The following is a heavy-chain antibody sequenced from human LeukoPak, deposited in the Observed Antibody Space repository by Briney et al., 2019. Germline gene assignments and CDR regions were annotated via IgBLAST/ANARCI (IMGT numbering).Heavy chain of an antibody. J-gene: IGHJ4*02. D-gene: IGHD1-26*01. Sequence: GRSLRLSCGASGFTFSNYAMNWVRQAPGKGLEWVAVMSFDGSHKYYAESVKGRFSISRDNSMNTLYLQMNSLRREDTAVYYCARDRGSYPYYFDYWGQGTLVTVSS. CDR2: MSFDGSHK. V-gene: IGHV3-30*04. CDR1: GFTFSNYA. CDR3: ARDRGSYPYYFDY.